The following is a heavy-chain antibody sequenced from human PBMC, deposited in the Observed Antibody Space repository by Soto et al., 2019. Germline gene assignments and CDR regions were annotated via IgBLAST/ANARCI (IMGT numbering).Heavy chain of an antibody. J-gene: IGHJ3*02. CDR3: ARPRTYASSSGALDI. CDR2: TDPSDSYT. Sequence: PGESLKISCKGSGYTFGSFWINWVRQVPGKGLEWMGKTDPSDSYTNYNPSFQGHVTLSADKSSNTAYLQWSSLKASDTAIYYCARPRTYASSSGALDIWGPGTMLTVSS. CDR1: GYTFGSFW. D-gene: IGHD6-6*01. V-gene: IGHV5-10-1*01.